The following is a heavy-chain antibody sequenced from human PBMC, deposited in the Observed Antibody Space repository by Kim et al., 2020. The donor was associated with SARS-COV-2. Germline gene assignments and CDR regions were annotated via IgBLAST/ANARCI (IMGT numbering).Heavy chain of an antibody. J-gene: IGHJ4*02. CDR3: ARDPRGTYTGGYTFDY. Sequence: ASVKVSCKASDYTFTSYGISWVRQAPGQGLEWMGWISVYNGNTSYAQKLQGRVTVTTDTSTSTAFMELKSLRSDDTAVYYCARDPRGTYTGGYTFDYWGQGTLVTVSS. CDR2: ISVYNGNT. CDR1: DYTFTSYG. D-gene: IGHD1-26*01. V-gene: IGHV1-18*01.